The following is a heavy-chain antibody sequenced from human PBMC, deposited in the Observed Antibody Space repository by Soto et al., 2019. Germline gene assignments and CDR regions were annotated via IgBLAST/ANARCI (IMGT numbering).Heavy chain of an antibody. D-gene: IGHD2-21*02. V-gene: IGHV4-39*01. CDR3: ARQRTSVVTQAYFDS. Sequence: TLSLTCTVTGDSINNRSYYWGWIRQPPGKGLEWIGSIYYSGSTYNNPSLKSRVSMSVDTSKNQFSLKLRSVTAADTALYYCARQRTSVVTQAYFDSWGQGSLVTVSS. CDR2: IYYSGST. CDR1: GDSINNRSYY. J-gene: IGHJ4*02.